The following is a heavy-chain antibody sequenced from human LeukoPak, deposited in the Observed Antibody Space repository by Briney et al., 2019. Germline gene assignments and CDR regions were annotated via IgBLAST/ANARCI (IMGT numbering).Heavy chain of an antibody. CDR1: GGSFSGYY. CDR2: INHSGST. Sequence: SETLSLTCAVYGGSFSGYYWSWIRQPPGKGLEWIGEINHSGSTNYNPSLKSRVTISVDTSKNQFSLKLSSVTAADTAVYYCASEAATSAFDIWGQGTMVTVSS. D-gene: IGHD6-25*01. V-gene: IGHV4-34*01. CDR3: ASEAATSAFDI. J-gene: IGHJ3*02.